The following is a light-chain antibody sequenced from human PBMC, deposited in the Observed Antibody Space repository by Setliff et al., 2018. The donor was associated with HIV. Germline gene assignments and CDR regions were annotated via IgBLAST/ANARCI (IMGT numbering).Light chain of an antibody. CDR3: CSYAGSSTLRV. Sequence: SALAQPASVSGSPGQSITISCTGTSSDVGSYNLVSWYQQHPGKAPKLMIYEVSERPSGVSNRFSGSKSGNTASLTISGLQAEDEADYYCCSYAGSSTLRVFGTGTKVTVL. CDR1: SSDVGSYNL. CDR2: EVS. V-gene: IGLV2-23*02. J-gene: IGLJ1*01.